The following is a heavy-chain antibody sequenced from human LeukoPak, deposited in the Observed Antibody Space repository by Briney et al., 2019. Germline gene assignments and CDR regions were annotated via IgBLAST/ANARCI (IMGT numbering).Heavy chain of an antibody. CDR1: GFTFSSYG. Sequence: GGSQRLSCAASGFTFSSYGMSWVRQAPGKGLEWVSAISGSGGSAYYADSVKGRFTISRDNSRNTLYLQMNSLRAEDTAVYYCAKEIWPTVTTPGWTYFDYWGQGTLVTVSS. D-gene: IGHD4-17*01. CDR3: AKEIWPTVTTPGWTYFDY. CDR2: ISGSGGSA. V-gene: IGHV3-23*01. J-gene: IGHJ4*02.